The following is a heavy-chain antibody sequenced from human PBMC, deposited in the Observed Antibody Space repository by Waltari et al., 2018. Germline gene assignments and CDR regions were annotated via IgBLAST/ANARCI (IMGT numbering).Heavy chain of an antibody. Sequence: EVQLVESGGGLVQPGGSLRLSCAASGFTFSSYWMSWVRQAPGKGLDWVANIKQDGSEKYYVDSVKGRFTISRDNAKNSLCLQMNSLSAEDTAVYYCARGEYQLLSSYFDYWGQGTLVTVSS. CDR3: ARGEYQLLSSYFDY. V-gene: IGHV3-7*01. CDR1: GFTFSSYW. D-gene: IGHD2-2*01. J-gene: IGHJ4*02. CDR2: IKQDGSEK.